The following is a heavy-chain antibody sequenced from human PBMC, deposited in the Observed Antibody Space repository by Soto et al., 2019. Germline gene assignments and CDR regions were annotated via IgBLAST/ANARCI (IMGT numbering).Heavy chain of an antibody. J-gene: IGHJ4*02. CDR1: GFTFSSYS. CDR3: APARVGDYFDY. CDR2: ISSSSSTI. V-gene: IGHV3-48*04. D-gene: IGHD3-16*01. Sequence: GGSLRLSCAASGFTFSSYSMNWVRQAPGKGLEWVSYISSSSSTIYYADSVKGRFTISRDNAKNSLYLQMNSLRAEDTAVYYCAPARVGDYFDYWGQGTLVTVSS.